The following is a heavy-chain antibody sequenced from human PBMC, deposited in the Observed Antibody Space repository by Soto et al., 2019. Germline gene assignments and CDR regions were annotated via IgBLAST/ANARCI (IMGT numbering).Heavy chain of an antibody. CDR3: ARGRYCLTGRCFPNWFDS. Sequence: QVQLLESGPGLVKPSQTLSLTCSVSGDSISNLDYFWAWIRQPPGQALEYIGYIYKSATTYYNPSFESRVAISDDTSMSQFSLNVTSVTAADTAVYFCARGRYCLTGRCFPNWFDSWGQGALVTVSS. CDR1: GDSISNLDYF. V-gene: IGHV4-30-4*01. CDR2: IYKSATT. J-gene: IGHJ5*01. D-gene: IGHD7-27*01.